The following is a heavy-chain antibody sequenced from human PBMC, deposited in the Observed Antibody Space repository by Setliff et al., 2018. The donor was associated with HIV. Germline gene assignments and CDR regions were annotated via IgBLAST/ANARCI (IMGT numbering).Heavy chain of an antibody. CDR1: GYTFTAFG. V-gene: IGHV1-18*01. CDR2: ISTYNGNT. Sequence: ASVKVSCKASGYTFTAFGMNWLRQTPGQGPEWMGWISTYNGNTNYAQKFQGRVTMTTDTSTSTVYMELRSLRSDDTAVYYCARDRTHRSGWYGYARIDIWGQGTMVTVSS. J-gene: IGHJ3*02. CDR3: ARDRTHRSGWYGYARIDI. D-gene: IGHD6-19*01.